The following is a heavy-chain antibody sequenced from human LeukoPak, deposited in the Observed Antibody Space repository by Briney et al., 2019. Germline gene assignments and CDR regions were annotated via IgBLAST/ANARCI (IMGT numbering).Heavy chain of an antibody. J-gene: IGHJ5*02. CDR1: GFTFSSYA. D-gene: IGHD3-3*01. CDR3: ARGMAPRITIFGVVDTLFDP. CDR2: ISGSGGST. V-gene: IGHV3-23*01. Sequence: GGSLRLSCAASGFTFSSYAMSWVRQAPGKGLEWVSAISGSGGSTYYADSVKGRFTISRDNSKNTLYLQMNSLRAEDTAVYYCARGMAPRITIFGVVDTLFDPWGQGTLVTVSS.